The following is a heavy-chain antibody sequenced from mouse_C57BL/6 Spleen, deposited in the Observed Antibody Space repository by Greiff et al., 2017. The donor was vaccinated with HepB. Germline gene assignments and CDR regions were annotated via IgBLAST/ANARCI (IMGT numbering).Heavy chain of an antibody. CDR3: ARACDYDGFDY. V-gene: IGHV5-16*01. CDR1: GFTFSDYY. Sequence: EVKLVESEGGLVQPGSSMKLSCTASGFTFSDYYMAWVRQVPEKGLEWVANINYDGSSTYYLDSLKSRFIISRDNAKNILYLQMSSLKSEDTATYYCARACDYDGFDYWGQGTTLTVSS. CDR2: INYDGSST. D-gene: IGHD2-4*01. J-gene: IGHJ2*01.